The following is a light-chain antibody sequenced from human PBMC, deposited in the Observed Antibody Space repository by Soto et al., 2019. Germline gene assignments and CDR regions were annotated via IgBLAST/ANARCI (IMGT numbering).Light chain of an antibody. CDR2: GNR. Sequence: QSVLTQPPSVSGAPGQRVTISCTGSSSNLGAGYDVHWYQLLPGTAPKLLIYGNRNRPSGVPDRFSGSKSGTSASLAITGLQSEDEADYYCAAWDDSLDGYVFGTGTKVTVL. J-gene: IGLJ1*01. CDR3: AAWDDSLDGYV. CDR1: SSNLGAGYD. V-gene: IGLV1-40*01.